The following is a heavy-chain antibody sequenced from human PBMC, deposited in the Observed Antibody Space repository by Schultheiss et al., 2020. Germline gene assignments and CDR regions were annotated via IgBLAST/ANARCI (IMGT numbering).Heavy chain of an antibody. Sequence: SETLSLTCTVSGGSISSSSYYWGWIRQPPGKGLEWVGSILYSGSTYYNPSLKSRVTISVDTSKNQFSLKLSSVTAADTAVYYCASPLPYSGYAEWGYWGQGTLVTVSA. CDR2: ILYSGST. J-gene: IGHJ4*02. D-gene: IGHD5-12*01. CDR1: GGSISSSSYY. CDR3: ASPLPYSGYAEWGY. V-gene: IGHV4-39*01.